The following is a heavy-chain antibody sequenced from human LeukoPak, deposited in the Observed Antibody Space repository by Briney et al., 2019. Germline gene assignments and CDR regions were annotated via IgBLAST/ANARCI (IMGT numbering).Heavy chain of an antibody. CDR1: GLTFSSYA. Sequence: GGSLRPSCAASGLTFSSYAMSCVRQAPGKGLEWGSAISGSGGSTYYADSVKGRVTISRDNSKNTLYLQMNSLRAEDTAVYYCAKQKTLGIVGANIDYWGQGTLVTVSS. D-gene: IGHD1-26*01. V-gene: IGHV3-23*01. CDR3: AKQKTLGIVGANIDY. J-gene: IGHJ4*02. CDR2: ISGSGGST.